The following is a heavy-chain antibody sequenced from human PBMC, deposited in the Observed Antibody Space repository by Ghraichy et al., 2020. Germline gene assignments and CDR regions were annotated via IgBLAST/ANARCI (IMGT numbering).Heavy chain of an antibody. Sequence: SETLSLTCTVSRGSISSYYWSWIRQPPGKGLEWIGYIYYSGSTNYNPSLKSRVTISVDTSKNQFSLKLSSVTAADTAVYYCARASSGITMIVVWGQGTLVTVSS. J-gene: IGHJ4*02. CDR3: ARASSGITMIVV. D-gene: IGHD3-22*01. V-gene: IGHV4-59*01. CDR2: IYYSGST. CDR1: RGSISSYY.